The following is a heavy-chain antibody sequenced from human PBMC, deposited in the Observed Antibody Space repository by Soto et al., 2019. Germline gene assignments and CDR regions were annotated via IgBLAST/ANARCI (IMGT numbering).Heavy chain of an antibody. CDR1: GGSISSGGYS. D-gene: IGHD2-21*01. J-gene: IGHJ4*02. Sequence: QLQLQESGSGLVKPSQTLSLTCAVSGGSISSGGYSWSWIRQPPGKGLEWIGYIYHSGSTYYNPSLXSXLXIXLARSKNQFSLKLSSVTAADTAVHYCARGNVVAIDYWGQGTLVTVSS. V-gene: IGHV4-30-2*01. CDR3: ARGNVVAIDY. CDR2: IYHSGST.